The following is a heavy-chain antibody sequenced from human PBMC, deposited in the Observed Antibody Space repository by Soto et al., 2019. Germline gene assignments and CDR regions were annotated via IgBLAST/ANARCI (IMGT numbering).Heavy chain of an antibody. CDR3: VGVRSLYYFDY. CDR1: GGTFSSYA. V-gene: IGHV1-69*13. D-gene: IGHD2-15*01. CDR2: ITPIFGTA. J-gene: IGHJ4*02. Sequence: SAEVSCKASGGTFSSYAMSWVRQAPGQGLEWMGGITPIFGTANYAQKFQGRVTITADESTSTAYMELSSLRSEDTAVYYCVGVRSLYYFDYWGQGTLVTVSS.